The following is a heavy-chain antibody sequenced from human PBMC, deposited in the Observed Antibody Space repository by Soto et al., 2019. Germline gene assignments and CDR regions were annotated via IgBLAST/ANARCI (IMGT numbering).Heavy chain of an antibody. D-gene: IGHD1-26*01. Sequence: SETLSLTCTVSGGSISSNTCYWGWIRQPPGKGLEWIGSIYYSGNTYYSPALESRVSTSVDWPKNQFSLILSSVTAADTAVYYCAAGLSIVGSTVYGPMDVWGQGTTVTVSS. CDR1: GGSISSNTCY. CDR2: IYYSGNT. CDR3: AAGLSIVGSTVYGPMDV. V-gene: IGHV4-39*01. J-gene: IGHJ6*02.